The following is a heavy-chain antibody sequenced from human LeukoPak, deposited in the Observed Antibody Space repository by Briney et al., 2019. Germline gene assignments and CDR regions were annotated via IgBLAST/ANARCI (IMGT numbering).Heavy chain of an antibody. CDR3: ARSLKMTYSWLDP. CDR1: DGAISSYY. CDR2: IYTSGTT. J-gene: IGHJ5*02. Sequence: SETLLLTWTVSDGAISSYYWNWMRQPAGKGLEWIGRIYTSGTTNYNPSLKTRVTISLDKSKNQFSLKLSSVTAADTAVYYCARSLKMTYSWLDPWGQGAQVTVSS. V-gene: IGHV4-4*07. D-gene: IGHD4-11*01.